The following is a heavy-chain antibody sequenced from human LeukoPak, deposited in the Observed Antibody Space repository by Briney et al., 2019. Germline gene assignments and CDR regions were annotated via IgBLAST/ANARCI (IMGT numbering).Heavy chain of an antibody. CDR3: GSAGPVTQDHFIDV. V-gene: IGHV3-7*01. CDR2: IYLDGSRA. Sequence: GGSLRLSCAVSGVTFSNYWMSWARQSPGKGLEWVANIYLDGSRAYSVASVKARFTTSRDHAKTSLFLQMTSLPAEDTAVYYCGSAGPVTQDHFIDVWGKGTTVTVSS. CDR1: GVTFSNYW. D-gene: IGHD4-11*01. J-gene: IGHJ6*03.